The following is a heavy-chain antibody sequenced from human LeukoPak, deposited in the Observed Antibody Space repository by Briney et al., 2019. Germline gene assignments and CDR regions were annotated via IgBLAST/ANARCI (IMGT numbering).Heavy chain of an antibody. CDR1: GGSISSYY. J-gene: IGHJ4*02. CDR3: ARGYWFQWRIGYCSGGSCYSEPFDY. V-gene: IGHV4-4*07. CDR2: IYTSGST. Sequence: SETLSLTCTVSGGSISSYYWSWIRQPAGKGLEWIGRIYTSGSTNYNPSLKGRVSMSVDTSKNQFSLKLSSVTAADTAVYYCARGYWFQWRIGYCSGGSCYSEPFDYWGQGTLVTVSS. D-gene: IGHD2-15*01.